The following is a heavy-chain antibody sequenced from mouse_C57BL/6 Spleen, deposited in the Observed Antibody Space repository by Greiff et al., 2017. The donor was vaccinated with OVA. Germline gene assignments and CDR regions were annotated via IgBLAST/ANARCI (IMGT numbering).Heavy chain of an antibody. Sequence: QVQLQQPGAELVMPGASVKLSCKASGYTFTSYWMHWVKQRPGQGLEWIGEIDPSDSCTTYTQKFKGKSTLTVAKSTSTAYMQRSSLTSEDSAVDYCARFLYNNERYCDVWGTGTTVTVSS. D-gene: IGHD2-5*01. V-gene: IGHV1-69*01. CDR3: ARFLYNNERYCDV. J-gene: IGHJ1*03. CDR2: IDPSDSCT. CDR1: GYTFTSYW.